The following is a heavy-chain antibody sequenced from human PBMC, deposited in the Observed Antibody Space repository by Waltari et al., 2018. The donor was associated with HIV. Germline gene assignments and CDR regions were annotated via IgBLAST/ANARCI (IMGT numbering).Heavy chain of an antibody. CDR3: TTGTVTTIYYYYYYGMDV. J-gene: IGHJ6*02. V-gene: IGHV3-15*01. D-gene: IGHD4-17*01. CDR2: IKSKTDGGTT. CDR1: GFTFSNAW. Sequence: EVQLVESGGGLVKPGGSLRLSCAASGFTFSNAWMSWVRQAPGKGLEWVGRIKSKTDGGTTDYAAPVKGRFTISRDDSKNTLYLQMNSLKTEDTAVYYCTTGTVTTIYYYYYYGMDVWGQGTTVTVSS.